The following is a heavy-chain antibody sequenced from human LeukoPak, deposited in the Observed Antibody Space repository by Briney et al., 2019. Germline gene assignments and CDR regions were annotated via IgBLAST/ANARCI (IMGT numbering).Heavy chain of an antibody. D-gene: IGHD4-23*01. CDR2: IYSGGTT. Sequence: SGGPLRLSCAASGFTVSNNYMTWVRQAPGKGLEWVSLIYSGGTTFYTDSVKGRFTISRDSSKNALYLQMNNLKAEDTAVYYCTTSPAVASWGQGTLVTVSS. CDR3: TTSPAVAS. CDR1: GFTVSNNY. J-gene: IGHJ5*02. V-gene: IGHV3-53*01.